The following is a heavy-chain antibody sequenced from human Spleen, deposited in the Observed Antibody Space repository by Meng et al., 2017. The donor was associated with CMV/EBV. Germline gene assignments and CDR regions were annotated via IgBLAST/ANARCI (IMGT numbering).Heavy chain of an antibody. CDR2: IYPGDSDT. CDR1: GYSFTNHW. J-gene: IGHJ6*02. V-gene: IGHV5-51*01. Sequence: GESLKISCKGSGYSFTNHWIAWVRQMHGKGLEWMGIIYPGDSDTRYSPSFQGQVTISADKFISTAYLQWGSLKASDTAMYFCARVTVLGNRSVVGMDVWGQGTTVTVSS. CDR3: ARVTVLGNRSVVGMDV. D-gene: IGHD2-2*01.